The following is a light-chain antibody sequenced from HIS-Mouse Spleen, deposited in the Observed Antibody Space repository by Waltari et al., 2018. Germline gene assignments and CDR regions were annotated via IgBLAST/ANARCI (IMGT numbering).Light chain of an antibody. J-gene: IGLJ3*02. V-gene: IGLV1-44*01. CDR3: AAWDDSLNGPV. CDR1: SSNIGSNT. CDR2: RNN. Sequence: QSVLTQPPSASGTPGQRVTISCSGSSSNIGSNTVNWYQQLPGTAPKLLIFRNNHRPAGVPDRCSGSKSGTPASLAISGLQYEDEADYYCAAWDDSLNGPVFGGGTKLTVL.